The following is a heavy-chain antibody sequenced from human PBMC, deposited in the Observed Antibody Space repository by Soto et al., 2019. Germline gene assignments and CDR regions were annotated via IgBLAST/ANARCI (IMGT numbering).Heavy chain of an antibody. CDR1: GFAFGRNS. CDR3: SKWDGYGDY. CDR2: ISAGGDLS. D-gene: IGHD3-22*01. Sequence: EVQLLESGGDLIHPVGSLRLSCAASGFAFGRNSMTWVRQAPGKGLEWVAGISAGGDLSWHADFVKGRFTISRDSSINMVYLKMTNLRVDYTAVYFCSKWDGYGDYWGRGALVTVSA. V-gene: IGHV3-23*01. J-gene: IGHJ4*02.